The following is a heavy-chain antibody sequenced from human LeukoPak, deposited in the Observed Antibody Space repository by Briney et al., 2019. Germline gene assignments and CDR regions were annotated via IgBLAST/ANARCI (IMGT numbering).Heavy chain of an antibody. J-gene: IGHJ5*02. D-gene: IGHD1-7*01. V-gene: IGHV3-49*04. Sequence: GGSLRLSCTASGFTFGDYAMSWVRQAPGKGLEWVGFIRSKAYGGTTEYAASVKGRFTISRDDSKSIAYLQMNSLKTEDTAVYYCTRAWNCPNWFDPWGQGTLVTVSS. CDR2: IRSKAYGGTT. CDR3: TRAWNCPNWFDP. CDR1: GFTFGDYA.